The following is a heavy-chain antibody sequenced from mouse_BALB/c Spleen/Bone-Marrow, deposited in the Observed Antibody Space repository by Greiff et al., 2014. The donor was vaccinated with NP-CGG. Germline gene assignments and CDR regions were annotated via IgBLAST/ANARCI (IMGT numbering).Heavy chain of an antibody. V-gene: IGHV1-14*01. Sequence: EVQLVESGPELIKPGASVKMSCKASGYTFTSYVIHWVKQKPGQGLKWIGYINPYNDGTKYNEKFNGKATLTSDKSSSTAYMDLSSLASEDSAVYYCVRGVYYDYDEGALDYWGQGTSVTVSS. J-gene: IGHJ4*01. CDR2: INPYNDGT. CDR3: VRGVYYDYDEGALDY. D-gene: IGHD2-4*01. CDR1: GYTFTSYV.